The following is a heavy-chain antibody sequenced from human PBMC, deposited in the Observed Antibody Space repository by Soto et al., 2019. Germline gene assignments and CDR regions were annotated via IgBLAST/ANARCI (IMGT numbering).Heavy chain of an antibody. V-gene: IGHV3-23*01. CDR2: ISGSGGST. CDR1: GLTFSSYA. Sequence: GGSLRLSCAASGLTFSSYAMSWVRQAPGKGLEWVSAISGSGGSTYYADSVKGRFTISRDNSKNTLYLQMNSLRAEDTAVYYCAKLGSISWDSSGHAYYYYYGMDVWGQGTTVTVSS. CDR3: AKLGSISWDSSGHAYYYYYGMDV. J-gene: IGHJ6*02. D-gene: IGHD3-22*01.